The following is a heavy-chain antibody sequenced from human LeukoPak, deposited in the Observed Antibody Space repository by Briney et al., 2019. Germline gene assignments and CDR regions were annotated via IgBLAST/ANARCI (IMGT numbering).Heavy chain of an antibody. D-gene: IGHD2-21*01. CDR1: GFTFSSYG. J-gene: IGHJ3*02. Sequence: GRSLRLSCAASGFTFSSYGMHWVRQAPGKGLEWAAVIWYDGSNKYYADSVKGRFTISRDNSKNTLYLQMNSLRAEDTAVYYCARVSVVADPFDAFDIWGQGTMVTVSS. V-gene: IGHV3-33*01. CDR2: IWYDGSNK. CDR3: ARVSVVADPFDAFDI.